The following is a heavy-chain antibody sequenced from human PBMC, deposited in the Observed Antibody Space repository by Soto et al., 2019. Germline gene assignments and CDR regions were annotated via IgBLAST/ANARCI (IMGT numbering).Heavy chain of an antibody. J-gene: IGHJ4*02. D-gene: IGHD2-2*01. Sequence: QVHLVESGGGVVQPGRSLRLSCAASGFTFSSYGMHWVRRAPGKGLEWVAVISFDGSTKYYADSVTGRFTISRDNSKNTVHLQMNSLRAEDTAVYFCAKGGIVSLPAAMESLDYWGQGTLVTVSS. CDR3: AKGGIVSLPAAMESLDY. V-gene: IGHV3-30*18. CDR2: ISFDGSTK. CDR1: GFTFSSYG.